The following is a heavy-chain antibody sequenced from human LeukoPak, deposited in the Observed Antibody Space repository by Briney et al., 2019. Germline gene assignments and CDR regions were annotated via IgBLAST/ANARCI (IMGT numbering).Heavy chain of an antibody. D-gene: IGHD2/OR15-2a*01. J-gene: IGHJ6*02. V-gene: IGHV4-30-2*01. Sequence: SQTLSLTCAVSGGSISSGGYSWRWIRQPPGKGLEWIGYIYHSGSTYYNPSLKSRVTISVDRSKNQFSLKLSSVTAADTAVYYCARGPRILSYGMDVWGQGTTATVSS. CDR3: ARGPRILSYGMDV. CDR1: GGSISSGGYS. CDR2: IYHSGST.